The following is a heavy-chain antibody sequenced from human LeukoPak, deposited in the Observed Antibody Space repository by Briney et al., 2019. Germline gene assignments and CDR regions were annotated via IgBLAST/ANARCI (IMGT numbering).Heavy chain of an antibody. CDR2: ISGSGGST. CDR1: GFTFSSYA. CDR3: AKIRGYCSGGSCPYYFDY. V-gene: IGHV3-23*01. D-gene: IGHD2-15*01. J-gene: IGHJ4*02. Sequence: GGSLRLSCAASGFTFSSYAVSWVRQAPGKGLEWVSAISGSGGSTYYADSVKGRFTISRDNSKNTLYLQMNSLRAEDTAVYYCAKIRGYCSGGSCPYYFDYWDQGTLVTVSS.